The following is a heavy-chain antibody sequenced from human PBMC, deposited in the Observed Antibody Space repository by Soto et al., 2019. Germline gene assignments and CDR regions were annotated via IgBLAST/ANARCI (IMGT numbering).Heavy chain of an antibody. CDR3: AKVAVARPRCDSFDP. CDR2: ITGRGIST. CDR1: GFTFSCYA. J-gene: IGHJ5*02. Sequence: EVQLLESGGGLVQPGGSLRLSCAASGFTFSCYAMSWVRQAPGKGLDWVSGITGRGISTYYADSVKGRFTMSRDNSKNTLYQQMNRLRADDTAVYYCAKVAVARPRCDSFDPWGQGTLVTVSS. V-gene: IGHV3-23*01. D-gene: IGHD6-19*01.